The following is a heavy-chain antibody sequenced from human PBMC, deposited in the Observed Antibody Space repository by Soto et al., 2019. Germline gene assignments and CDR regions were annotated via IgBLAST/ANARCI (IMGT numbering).Heavy chain of an antibody. V-gene: IGHV7-4-1*01. J-gene: IGHJ4*02. CDR1: GYTFTSYA. Sequence: QVQLVQSGSELKKPGASVKVSCKASGYTFTSYAMNWVRQAPGQGLEWMGWINTNTGNPTYAQGFTGRFVFSLDTXVXXACLQICSLKAEDTAVYYCAREWGLNSSGWYDDDYWGQGTLVTVSS. CDR3: AREWGLNSSGWYDDDY. CDR2: INTNTGNP. D-gene: IGHD6-19*01.